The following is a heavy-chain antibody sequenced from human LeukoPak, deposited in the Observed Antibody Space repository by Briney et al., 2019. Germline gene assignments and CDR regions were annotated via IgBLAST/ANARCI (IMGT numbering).Heavy chain of an antibody. CDR2: ISGDGTAR. J-gene: IGHJ5*02. D-gene: IGHD3-10*01. Sequence: GGSLRLSCAASGFTSSSYWMHWVRQVPGKGLVWVSRISGDGTARNYADSVKGRFTISRDDAKNTVDLQMNSLRGEDMAVYYCVRGRGSYGWFDPWGQGTLVTVSS. CDR3: VRGRGSYGWFDP. V-gene: IGHV3-74*01. CDR1: GFTSSSYW.